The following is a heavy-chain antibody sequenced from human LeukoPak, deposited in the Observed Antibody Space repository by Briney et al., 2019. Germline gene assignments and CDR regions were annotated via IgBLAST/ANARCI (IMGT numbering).Heavy chain of an antibody. V-gene: IGHV1-69*01. CDR3: ARYYYGSGSYYIFDY. CDR1: GGTFSSYA. Sequence: ASVKVSCKASGGTFSSYAISWVRQAPGQGLEWMGGIIPIFGTANYAQKFQGRVTITADESTSTAYMELSSLRSEDTAVYYCARYYYGSGSYYIFDYWAREPWSPSPQ. J-gene: IGHJ4*02. CDR2: IIPIFGTA. D-gene: IGHD3-10*01.